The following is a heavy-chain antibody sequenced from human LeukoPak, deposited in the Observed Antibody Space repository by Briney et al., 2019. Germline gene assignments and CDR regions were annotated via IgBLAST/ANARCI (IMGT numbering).Heavy chain of an antibody. J-gene: IGHJ2*01. CDR1: GLSVSSNY. CDR2: ISYDGSNK. CDR3: AKDNRYYGSGSYSSGDWYFDL. V-gene: IGHV3-30*18. D-gene: IGHD3-10*01. Sequence: PGGSLRLSCAASGLSVSSNYMSWVRQAPGKGLEWVAVISYDGSNKFYADSVKGRFTISRDNSKNTLYLQMNSLRAEDTAVHYCAKDNRYYGSGSYSSGDWYFDLWGRGTRVTVSS.